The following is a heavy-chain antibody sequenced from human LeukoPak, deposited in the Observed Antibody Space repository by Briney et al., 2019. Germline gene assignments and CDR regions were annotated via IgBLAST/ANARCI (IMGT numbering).Heavy chain of an antibody. J-gene: IGHJ6*02. D-gene: IGHD2/OR15-2a*01. V-gene: IGHV3-23*01. CDR3: AKNMGPEYYYGMDV. CDR1: GFTFSSYA. Sequence: GRSLRLSCAASGFTFSSYAMHWVRQAPGRGLEWVSAIRGSGDNTYYADSVRGRFTISRDNSKSTLYLQMNSLRAEDTAIYYCAKNMGPEYYYGMDVWGQGTTVTVSS. CDR2: IRGSGDNT.